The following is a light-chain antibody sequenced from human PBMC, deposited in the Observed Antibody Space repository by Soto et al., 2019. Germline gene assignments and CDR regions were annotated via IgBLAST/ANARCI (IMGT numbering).Light chain of an antibody. J-gene: IGKJ4*01. CDR2: AAS. V-gene: IGKV3-15*01. CDR1: QSVSSY. Sequence: EIVLTQSPATLSLSPGERATLSCRASQSVSSYLAWYQQKPGQAPRLIMYAASTRATGVSARFSGSGSGTEFTLTISSLQSEDFTIYYCQYYNNWLATFGGGTTVDIK. CDR3: QYYNNWLAT.